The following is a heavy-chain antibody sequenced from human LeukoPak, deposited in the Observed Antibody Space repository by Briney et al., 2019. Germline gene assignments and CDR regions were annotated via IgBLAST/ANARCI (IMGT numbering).Heavy chain of an antibody. CDR2: ISSSSSYI. Sequence: GGSLRLSCAASGFTFSSYSMNWVRQAPGKGLEWVSSISSSSSYIHYADSVKGRFTISRDNSKNTLYLQMNSLRAEDTAVYYCAKEGPYCSSTSCRPHYYYMDVWGKGTTVTVSS. D-gene: IGHD2-2*01. V-gene: IGHV3-21*01. CDR3: AKEGPYCSSTSCRPHYYYMDV. CDR1: GFTFSSYS. J-gene: IGHJ6*03.